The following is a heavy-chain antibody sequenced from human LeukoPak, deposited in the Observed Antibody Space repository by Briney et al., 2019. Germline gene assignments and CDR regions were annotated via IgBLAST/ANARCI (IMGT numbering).Heavy chain of an antibody. V-gene: IGHV3-66*02. D-gene: IGHD4-23*01. CDR3: ARLRWGDWFDP. CDR2: IYSGGST. J-gene: IGHJ5*02. CDR1: GFTVSSNY. Sequence: PGGSLRLSCAASGFTVSSNYMSWVRQAPGKGLEGGSVIYSGGSTYYADSVKGRFTISRDNSKNTLYLQMNSLRAEDTAVYYCARLRWGDWFDPWGQGTLVTVSS.